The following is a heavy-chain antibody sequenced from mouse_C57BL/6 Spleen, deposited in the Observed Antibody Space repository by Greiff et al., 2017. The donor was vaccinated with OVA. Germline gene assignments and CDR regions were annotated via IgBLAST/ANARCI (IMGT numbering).Heavy chain of an antibody. Sequence: QVQLQQSGAELVKPGASVKISCKASGYTFTDYYINWVKQRPGQGLAWIGKIGPGRGSTYYNEKFKGKATLTADTSSSTAYMQLSSLTSEYSAVYFCARSGDYYGSSGYWGQGTSLTVSS. CDR2: IGPGRGST. J-gene: IGHJ2*02. V-gene: IGHV1-77*01. CDR3: ARSGDYYGSSGY. D-gene: IGHD1-1*01. CDR1: GYTFTDYY.